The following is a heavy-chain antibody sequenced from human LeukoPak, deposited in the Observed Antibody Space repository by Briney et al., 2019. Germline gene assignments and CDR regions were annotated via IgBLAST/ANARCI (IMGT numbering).Heavy chain of an antibody. D-gene: IGHD1-1*01. CDR1: GFSLSGNA. CDR2: IGPDDAT. Sequence: GGSLRLSCTASGFSLSGNAVSWVRQAPGKRPEWVAGIGPDDATFYPASVRGRFTISRDTSQNTMYLQMNSLRAEDTALYYCAKGNLQLGQDACDIWGQGTMVTVSS. CDR3: AKGNLQLGQDACDI. J-gene: IGHJ3*02. V-gene: IGHV3-23*01.